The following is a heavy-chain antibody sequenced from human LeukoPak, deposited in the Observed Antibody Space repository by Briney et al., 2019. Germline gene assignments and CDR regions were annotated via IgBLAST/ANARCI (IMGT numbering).Heavy chain of an antibody. Sequence: GESLKISCKGSGYSFTSHWIGWVRQMPGKGLEWMGIIYPGDSDTRYSPSFQGQVTISADKSISTAYLQWSSLKASDTAMYYCARRYYYDSSGYYYNDYWGQGTLVTVSS. J-gene: IGHJ4*02. CDR2: IYPGDSDT. D-gene: IGHD3-22*01. CDR1: GYSFTSHW. CDR3: ARRYYYDSSGYYYNDY. V-gene: IGHV5-51*01.